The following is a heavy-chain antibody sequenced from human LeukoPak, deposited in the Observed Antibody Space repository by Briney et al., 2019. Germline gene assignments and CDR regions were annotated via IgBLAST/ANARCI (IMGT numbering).Heavy chain of an antibody. D-gene: IGHD2-21*01. J-gene: IGHJ4*02. CDR3: AKATPLWRGGSYYFDY. Sequence: GGSLRLSCAASGFTFSSYAMHWVRQAPGKGLEWVAVISYDGSNKYYADSVKGRFTISRDNSKNTLYLQMNSLRAEDTAVYYCAKATPLWRGGSYYFDYWGQGTLVTVSS. CDR1: GFTFSSYA. V-gene: IGHV3-30-3*01. CDR2: ISYDGSNK.